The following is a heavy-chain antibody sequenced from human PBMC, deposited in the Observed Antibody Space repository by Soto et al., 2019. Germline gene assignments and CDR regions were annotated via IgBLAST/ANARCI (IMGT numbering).Heavy chain of an antibody. CDR2: ISWNSGSI. J-gene: IGHJ4*02. CDR3: ARGYPPVYDIVTGPNTPGY. CDR1: GFTFDDYA. Sequence: GGSLRLSCAASGFTFDDYAMHWVGQAPGKGMEWVSGISWNSGSIGYADSVKGRFTISRDNAKNSLYLQMNSLRAEDTAVYYCARGYPPVYDIVTGPNTPGYWGQGTLVTVSS. V-gene: IGHV3-9*01. D-gene: IGHD3-9*01.